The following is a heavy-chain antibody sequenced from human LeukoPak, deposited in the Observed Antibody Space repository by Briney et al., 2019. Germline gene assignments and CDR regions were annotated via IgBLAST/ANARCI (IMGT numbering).Heavy chain of an antibody. J-gene: IGHJ4*02. CDR2: ISWNSGSI. CDR1: GFTFDDYA. V-gene: IGHV3-9*03. CDR3: AKGQDSSSSGSFHY. Sequence: GGSLRLSCAASGFTFDDYAVHWVRQAPGKGLEWVSTISWNSGSIGYADSVKGRFTISRDNAKNFLYLQMNSLRAEDMALYYCAKGQDSSSSGSFHYWGQGTLVTVSS. D-gene: IGHD6-6*01.